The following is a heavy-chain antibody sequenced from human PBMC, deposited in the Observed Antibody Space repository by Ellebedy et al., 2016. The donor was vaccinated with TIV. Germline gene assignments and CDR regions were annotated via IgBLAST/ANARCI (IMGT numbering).Heavy chain of an antibody. CDR1: GGSFSGFY. CDR2: INPSGST. Sequence: SETLSLTCAVYGGSFSGFYWSWIRQPPGKGLEWIGEINPSGSTNYNPSLKSRVTISVDTSKNQFSLRLSSVTAADTAVYYCARGGHGSGTPYYYGMDVWGQGTTVTVSS. V-gene: IGHV4-34*01. J-gene: IGHJ6*02. D-gene: IGHD3-10*01. CDR3: ARGGHGSGTPYYYGMDV.